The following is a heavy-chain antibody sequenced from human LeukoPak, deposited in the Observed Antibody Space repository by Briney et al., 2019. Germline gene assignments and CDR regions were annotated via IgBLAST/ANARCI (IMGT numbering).Heavy chain of an antibody. J-gene: IGHJ4*02. CDR1: GYTFTSYY. CDR3: ARDIPSYSSGWYSSLDY. V-gene: IGHV1-69*06. D-gene: IGHD6-19*01. Sequence: GASVKVSCKASGYTFTSYYMHWVRQAPGQGLEWMGGIIPIFGTANYAQKFQGRVTITADKSTSTAYMELSSLRSEDTVVYYCARDIPSYSSGWYSSLDYWGQGTLVTVSS. CDR2: IIPIFGTA.